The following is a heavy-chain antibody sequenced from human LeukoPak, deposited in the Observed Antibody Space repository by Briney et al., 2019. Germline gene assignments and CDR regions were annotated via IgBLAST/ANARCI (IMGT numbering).Heavy chain of an antibody. D-gene: IGHD3-22*01. CDR1: GYTFTSYD. V-gene: IGHV1-8*01. Sequence: ASVKVSCKASGYTFTSYDINWVRQATGQGLEWMGWMNPNSGNTGYAQKFQGRVTMTRNTSISTAYMELSSQRSEDTAVYYCARVPDSSGLPGDWGQGTLVTVSS. J-gene: IGHJ4*02. CDR2: MNPNSGNT. CDR3: ARVPDSSGLPGD.